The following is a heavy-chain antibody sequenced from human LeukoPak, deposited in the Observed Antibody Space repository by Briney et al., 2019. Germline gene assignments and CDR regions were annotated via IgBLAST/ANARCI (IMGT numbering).Heavy chain of an antibody. CDR2: ISGSGAGT. V-gene: IGHV3-23*01. CDR1: RFTFSTYA. CDR3: AKRRDGFDL. Sequence: GGSLRLSCAASRFTFSTYAMSWVRQAPGKGLEWVSAISGSGAGTYYADSVKGRFTVSRDNSKNTLYLQMNTLRAEDTAVYYCAKRRDGFDLWGQGTMVTVSS. J-gene: IGHJ3*01.